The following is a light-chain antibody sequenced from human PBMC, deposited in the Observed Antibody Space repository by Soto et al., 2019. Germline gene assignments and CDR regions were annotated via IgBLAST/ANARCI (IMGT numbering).Light chain of an antibody. CDR2: EVS. J-gene: IGLJ2*01. CDR1: SSDVGGYNY. CDR3: SSYTSSSTLV. V-gene: IGLV2-14*01. Sequence: QLVLTQPASVSGSPGQSITISCTGTSSDVGGYNYVSWYQQHPGKAPKLMIDEVSNRPSGVSNRCSGSKSGNTASLTISGLQAEDEADYYCSSYTSSSTLVFGGGTKLTVL.